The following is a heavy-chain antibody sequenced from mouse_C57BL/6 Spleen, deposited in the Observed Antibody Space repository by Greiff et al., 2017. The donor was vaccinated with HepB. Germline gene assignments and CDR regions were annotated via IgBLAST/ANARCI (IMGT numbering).Heavy chain of an antibody. J-gene: IGHJ1*03. CDR2: INPNNGGT. CDR3: ARKRIDYYGSYWYFDV. Sequence: EVQLQQSGPELVKPGASVKIPCKASGYTFTDYNMDWVKQSHGKSLEWIGDINPNNGGTIYNQKFKGKATWTVDKSSSTAYMELRSLTSEDTAVYYCARKRIDYYGSYWYFDVWGTGTTVTVSS. CDR1: GYTFTDYN. D-gene: IGHD1-1*01. V-gene: IGHV1-18*01.